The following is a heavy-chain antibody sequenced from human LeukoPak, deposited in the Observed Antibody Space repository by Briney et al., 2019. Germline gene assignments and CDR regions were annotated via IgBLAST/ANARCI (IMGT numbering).Heavy chain of an antibody. Sequence: SETLSLTCTVSGGSISSYYWSWIRQPPGKGLEGVGYIYYRGNTNYNPSLKSRITISVDTSKNQFSLKLSSVTAADTAVYYCARGVDTAMVGYWGQGTLVTVSS. V-gene: IGHV4-59*01. D-gene: IGHD5-18*01. CDR3: ARGVDTAMVGY. CDR1: GGSISSYY. CDR2: IYYRGNT. J-gene: IGHJ4*02.